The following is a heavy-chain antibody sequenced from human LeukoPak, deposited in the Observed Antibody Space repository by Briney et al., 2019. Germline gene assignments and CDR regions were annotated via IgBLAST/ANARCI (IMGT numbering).Heavy chain of an antibody. V-gene: IGHV1-24*01. CDR1: GYTFTGCY. Sequence: ASVKVSCKASGYTFTGCYMHWVRQAPGQGLEWMGGFDPEDGETIYAQKFQGRVTMTEDTSTDTAYMELSSLRSEDTAVYYCATGSRWELPRFDYWGQGTLVTVSS. CDR2: FDPEDGET. CDR3: ATGSRWELPRFDY. J-gene: IGHJ4*02. D-gene: IGHD1-26*01.